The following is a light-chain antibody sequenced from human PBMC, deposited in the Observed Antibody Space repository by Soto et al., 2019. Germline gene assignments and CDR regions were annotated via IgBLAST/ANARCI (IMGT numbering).Light chain of an antibody. V-gene: IGKV3-11*01. J-gene: IGKJ4*01. CDR3: QQLSDWPLT. CDR2: AAS. CDR1: QSVGSY. Sequence: EIVCTQSPAILSLSPGERATLSCKTSQSVGSYLTWYQQKPGQAPRLLIYAASNRATDIPPRFSGSGSGTDFTLTISSLEPEDFAVYYCQQLSDWPLTFGGGTKVDIK.